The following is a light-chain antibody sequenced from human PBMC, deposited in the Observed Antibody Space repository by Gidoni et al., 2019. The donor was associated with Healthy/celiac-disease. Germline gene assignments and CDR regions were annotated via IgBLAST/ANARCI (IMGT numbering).Light chain of an antibody. V-gene: IGKV1-39*01. Sequence: DIQMTQSPSSLSASVGDRVTITCRASQSISSYLNWYQQKPGKAPKILIYAASSLQSGVPSRFSGSGSGTDFTLTISSLQPEDFATYYCQQSYSTPPGTFGQGTKVEIK. CDR2: AAS. CDR1: QSISSY. CDR3: QQSYSTPPGT. J-gene: IGKJ1*01.